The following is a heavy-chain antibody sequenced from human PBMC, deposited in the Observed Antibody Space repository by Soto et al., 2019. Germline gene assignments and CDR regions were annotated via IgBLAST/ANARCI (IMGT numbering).Heavy chain of an antibody. D-gene: IGHD2-15*01. Sequence: QVQLVQAGAEVKKPGSSVKVSCKASGGTFSSYAISWVRQAPGQGLEWMGGIIPIFGTANYAQKFQGRVTITADECTSTAYMELSSLRSEDTSVYYSARDRPALLLTYYGMDVWGQGTTVTVSS. CDR2: IIPIFGTA. J-gene: IGHJ6*02. V-gene: IGHV1-69*01. CDR3: ARDRPALLLTYYGMDV. CDR1: GGTFSSYA.